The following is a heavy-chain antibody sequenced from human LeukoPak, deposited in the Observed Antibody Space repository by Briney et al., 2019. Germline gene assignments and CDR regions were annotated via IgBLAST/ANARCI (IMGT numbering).Heavy chain of an antibody. D-gene: IGHD2-2*01. J-gene: IGHJ3*02. V-gene: IGHV4-4*07. CDR1: GGSINSDF. CDR3: ARGPAGDAFDI. Sequence: PSETLSLTCVVSGGSINSDFWSWIRQPAGKGLEWIGRIYTSGSTNYNPSLKSRVTMSVDTSKNQFSLKLSSVTAADTAVYYCARGPAGDAFDIWGQGTMVTVSS. CDR2: IYTSGST.